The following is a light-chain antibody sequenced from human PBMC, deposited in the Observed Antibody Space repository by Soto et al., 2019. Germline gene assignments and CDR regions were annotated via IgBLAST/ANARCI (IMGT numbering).Light chain of an antibody. V-gene: IGLV2-14*01. J-gene: IGLJ3*02. CDR1: SSDVGGYNY. CDR2: EVS. CDR3: SSYTSSSSWV. Sequence: QSALTQPASVSGSPGQSITISCTGTSSDVGGYNYVSWYQQHPGKAPKILIYEVSDRPSWVSNRFSGSKSGNTASLTISGLQAEDEADYYCSSYTSSSSWVFGGGTKLTVL.